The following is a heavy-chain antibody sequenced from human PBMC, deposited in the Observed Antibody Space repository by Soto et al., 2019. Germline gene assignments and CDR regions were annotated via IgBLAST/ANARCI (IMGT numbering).Heavy chain of an antibody. CDR3: SSVHRFSVRQACDS. Sequence: QVQLVQSGAELKKPGSSVNVSCQASGDTFTTYTISWVRQAPGQGPEWMGRIIPNLGITKYARKFQGRFSIIADTSPNIFYMALSSLKYVDVAFYRCSSVHRFSVRQACDSWCQGPMVTVTS. J-gene: IGHJ5*01. D-gene: IGHD1-26*01. CDR1: GDTFTTYT. V-gene: IGHV1-69*02. CDR2: IIPNLGIT.